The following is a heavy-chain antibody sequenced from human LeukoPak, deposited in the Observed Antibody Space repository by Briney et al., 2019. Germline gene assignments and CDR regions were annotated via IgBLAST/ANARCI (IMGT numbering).Heavy chain of an antibody. V-gene: IGHV4-34*01. CDR3: ARGFQYSSSSRGMDV. CDR1: GGSFSGYY. J-gene: IGHJ6*02. CDR2: INHNGSTNT. Sequence: SETLSLTCAVYGGSFSGYYWSWIRQPPGKGLEWIGEINHNGSTNTNYNPSLKSRVTISVDTSKKQFSLKLSSVTAADTAVYYCARGFQYSSSSRGMDVWGQGTTVTVSS. D-gene: IGHD6-13*01.